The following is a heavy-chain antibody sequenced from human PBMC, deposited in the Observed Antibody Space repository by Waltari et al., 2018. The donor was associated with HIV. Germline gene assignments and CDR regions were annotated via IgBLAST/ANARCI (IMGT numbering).Heavy chain of an antibody. CDR1: GGSFSGYY. D-gene: IGHD2-2*01. CDR3: ARGRVVPAAMHGNSSSSSNYFDY. Sequence: QVQLQQWGAGLLKPSETLSLTCAVYGGSFSGYYWSWIRQPPGKGLEWIGEINHSGSTNYNPSLKSRVTISVDTSKNQFSLKLSSVTAADTAVYYCARGRVVPAAMHGNSSSSSNYFDYWGQGTLVTVSS. CDR2: INHSGST. J-gene: IGHJ4*02. V-gene: IGHV4-34*01.